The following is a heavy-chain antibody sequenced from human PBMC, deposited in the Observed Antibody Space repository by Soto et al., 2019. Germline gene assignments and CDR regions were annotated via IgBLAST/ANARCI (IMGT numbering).Heavy chain of an antibody. CDR2: ISWNSGSI. V-gene: IGHV3-9*01. CDR3: AKDRRGYSYDSSGYSIDY. CDR1: GFTFDDYA. D-gene: IGHD3-22*01. J-gene: IGHJ4*02. Sequence: GGSLRLSCAASGFTFDDYAMHWVRQAPGKGLEWVSGISWNSGSIGYADSVKGRFTISRDNAKNSLYLQMNSLRAEDTALYYCAKDRRGYSYDSSGYSIDYWGQGTLVTVSS.